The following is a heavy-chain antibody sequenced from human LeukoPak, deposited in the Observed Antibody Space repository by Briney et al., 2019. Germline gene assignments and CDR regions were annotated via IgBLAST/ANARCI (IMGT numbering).Heavy chain of an antibody. J-gene: IGHJ4*02. CDR3: ARGVTTYPLDY. Sequence: PSETLSLTCAVYGGSFSGYYWSWIRQPPGKGLEWIGEINHSGSTNYNPSLKSRVTISVDTSKNQFSLKLSSVTAADTAVYYCARGVTTYPLDYWGQETLVTASS. D-gene: IGHD4-17*01. CDR2: INHSGST. CDR1: GGSFSGYY. V-gene: IGHV4-34*01.